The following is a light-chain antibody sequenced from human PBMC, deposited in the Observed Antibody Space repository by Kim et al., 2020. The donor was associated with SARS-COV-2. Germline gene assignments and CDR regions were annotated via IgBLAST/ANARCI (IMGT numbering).Light chain of an antibody. CDR1: QLITNS. Sequence: IHSPQSPSSLSVFVGDRVTITCRASQLITNSLAWYQQKPGKVPRLLIYAASALQSGVPSRFSGSGSGTEFTLTISSLQPEDVATYYCQEYKSDPWTFGQGTKVDIK. J-gene: IGKJ1*01. CDR3: QEYKSDPWT. CDR2: AAS. V-gene: IGKV1-27*01.